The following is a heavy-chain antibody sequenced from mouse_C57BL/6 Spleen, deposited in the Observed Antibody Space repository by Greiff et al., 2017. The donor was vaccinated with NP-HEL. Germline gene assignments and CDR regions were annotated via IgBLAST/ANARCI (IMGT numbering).Heavy chain of an antibody. Sequence: QVHVKQPGTELVKPGASVKLSCKASGYTFTSYWMHWVKQRPGQGLEWIGNINPSNGGTNYNEKFKSKATLTVDKSSSTAYMQLSSLTSEDSAVYYCAGGAIYYDDDTWFAYWGQGTLVTVSA. V-gene: IGHV1-53*01. D-gene: IGHD2-4*01. CDR2: INPSNGGT. CDR1: GYTFTSYW. CDR3: AGGAIYYDDDTWFAY. J-gene: IGHJ3*01.